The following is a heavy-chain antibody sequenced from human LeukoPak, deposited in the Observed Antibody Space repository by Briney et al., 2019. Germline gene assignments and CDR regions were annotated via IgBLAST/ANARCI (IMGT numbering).Heavy chain of an antibody. V-gene: IGHV5-51*07. CDR2: IYPGESDT. CDR1: GYSFTSQW. CDR3: ARLIPTPGIVMAGFDY. D-gene: IGHD6-19*01. Sequence: GESLQISCKCSGYSFTSQWIGWVHQLPGKGLEWMGIIYPGESDTRYSPSFQGQVTISADKSISTAYLQRSSLKASDTAMYYCARLIPTPGIVMAGFDYWGQGTLVTVSS. J-gene: IGHJ4*02.